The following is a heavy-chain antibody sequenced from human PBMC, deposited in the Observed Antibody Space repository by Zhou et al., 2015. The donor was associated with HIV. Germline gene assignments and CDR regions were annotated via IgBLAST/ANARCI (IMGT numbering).Heavy chain of an antibody. J-gene: IGHJ2*01. V-gene: IGHV1-18*01. CDR2: ISAFNGNT. Sequence: QVQLVQSGAEVKKPGASVKVSCKASGYTFRSYGISWVRQAPGQGLEWMGWISAFNGNTDYAEKFQGRVTMSKDTSTSTAYMELRSLTSDDTAVYYCARLELGYYYDNSGPFDLWGRGTLVSVSS. CDR3: ARLELGYYYDNSGPFDL. D-gene: IGHD3-22*01. CDR1: GYTFRSYG.